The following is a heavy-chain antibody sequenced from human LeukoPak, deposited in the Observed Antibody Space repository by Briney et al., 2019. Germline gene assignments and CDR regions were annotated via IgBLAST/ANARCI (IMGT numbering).Heavy chain of an antibody. D-gene: IGHD6-13*01. CDR3: ARGGIAAVGTVYYYGMDV. CDR1: GYTLTSYD. V-gene: IGHV1-8*01. J-gene: IGHJ6*02. CDR2: MNPNSGNT. Sequence: ASVKVPCKASGYTLTSYDINWVRQATGQGLEWMGWMNPNSGNTGYAQKFQGRVTMTRNTSISTAYMELSSLRSEDTAVYYCARGGIAAVGTVYYYGMDVWGQGTTVTVSS.